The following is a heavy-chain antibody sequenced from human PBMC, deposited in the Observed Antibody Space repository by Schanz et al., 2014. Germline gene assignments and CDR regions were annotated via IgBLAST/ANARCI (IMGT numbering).Heavy chain of an antibody. D-gene: IGHD5-12*01. Sequence: EVQLVESGGGLIQPGGSLRLSCAASGITFSSHSFNWVRQAPGKGLEWVSAISGSGGSTYYADSVKGRFTISRDNSKNTLYLQLNSLRAEDTAVYYCARDFHGYGPHLDYWGQGSLVTVSS. CDR1: GITFSSHS. CDR2: ISGSGGST. CDR3: ARDFHGYGPHLDY. J-gene: IGHJ4*02. V-gene: IGHV3-23*04.